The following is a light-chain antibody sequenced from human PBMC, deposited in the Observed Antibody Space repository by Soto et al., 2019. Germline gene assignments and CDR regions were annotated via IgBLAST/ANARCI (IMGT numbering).Light chain of an antibody. Sequence: DLQMTQSPSTLSASVGDRVTITCRASQSISSWLAWYQQKPGKAPTLLIYDASSLESVVPSRFGGSGSGTEFTLTISSLQPDYFATYYCQRYNSYCTFGQGTKVEIK. V-gene: IGKV1-5*01. J-gene: IGKJ1*01. CDR2: DAS. CDR3: QRYNSYCT. CDR1: QSISSW.